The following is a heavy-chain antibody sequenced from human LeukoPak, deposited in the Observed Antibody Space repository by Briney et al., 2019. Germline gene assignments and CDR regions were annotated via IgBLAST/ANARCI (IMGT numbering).Heavy chain of an antibody. CDR1: GFTFSSYA. CDR2: ISGRGGST. CDR3: ARRAAGRGTTNSYYFDY. Sequence: GGSLGLLYGVSGFTFSSYALSWVRQAPGKGLEWVSAISGRGGSTYYADSVKGRFTISRDNSKNTLYLQMNSLRAEDTAVYYCARRAAGRGTTNSYYFDYWGQGTLVTVSS. D-gene: IGHD6-13*01. V-gene: IGHV3-23*01. J-gene: IGHJ4*02.